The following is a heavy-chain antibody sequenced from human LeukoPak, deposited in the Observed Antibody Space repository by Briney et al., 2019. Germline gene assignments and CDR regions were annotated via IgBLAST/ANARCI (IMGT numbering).Heavy chain of an antibody. CDR1: GFTFNNYA. V-gene: IGHV3-23*01. CDR2: VNSDDRT. D-gene: IGHD2-8*01. Sequence: GGSLRLSCVASGFTFNNYATSWVRQAAGRGLEWVSRVNSDDRTAHADLVADRFTISRDNSKNTVYLQMSSLRAEDTGLYYCARDDAPGGGYLDNWGQGTRVTVSS. CDR3: ARDDAPGGGYLDN. J-gene: IGHJ4*02.